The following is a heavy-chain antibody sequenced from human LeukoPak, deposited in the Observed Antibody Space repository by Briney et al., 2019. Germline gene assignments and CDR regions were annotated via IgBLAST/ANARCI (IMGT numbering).Heavy chain of an antibody. CDR3: ARAKGYGHLGYYYYGMDV. Sequence: PGGSLRLSCAASGFTFSSYAMSWVRQAPGKGLEWVSAISGSGGSTYYADSVKGRFTISRDNAKNSLYLQMNSLRAEDTAVYYCARAKGYGHLGYYYYGMDVWGQGTTVTVSS. CDR2: ISGSGGST. J-gene: IGHJ6*02. D-gene: IGHD5-18*01. CDR1: GFTFSSYA. V-gene: IGHV3-23*01.